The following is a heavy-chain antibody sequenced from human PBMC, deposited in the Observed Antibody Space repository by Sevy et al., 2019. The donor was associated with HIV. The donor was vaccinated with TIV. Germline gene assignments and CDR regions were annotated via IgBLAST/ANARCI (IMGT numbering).Heavy chain of an antibody. J-gene: IGHJ4*02. CDR3: VRGTGIRNLYYFDH. CDR1: GFSFNSYS. Sequence: GGSLRLSCGVPGFSFNSYSFNWVRQAPGKGLEWISYITSSSHITYYAESVQGRFTISRDNVKKSLYLQMNSLRVEDTAIYYCVRGTGIRNLYYFDHWGQGTLVTVSS. CDR2: ITSSSHIT. V-gene: IGHV3-48*01. D-gene: IGHD1-1*01.